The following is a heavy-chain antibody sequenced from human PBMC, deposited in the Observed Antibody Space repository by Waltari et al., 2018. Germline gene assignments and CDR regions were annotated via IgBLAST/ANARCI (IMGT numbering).Heavy chain of an antibody. J-gene: IGHJ4*02. CDR2: IWYDGSNK. CDR1: GFTFSSYG. CDR3: AKPREYSSSAAYFDY. D-gene: IGHD6-6*01. V-gene: IGHV3-30*18. Sequence: QVQLVESGGGVVQPGRSLRLSCAASGFTFSSYGMHWVCQAPGKGLEWVAVIWYDGSNKYYADSVKGRFTISRDNSKNTLYLQMNSLRAEDTAMYYCAKPREYSSSAAYFDYWGQGTLVTVSS.